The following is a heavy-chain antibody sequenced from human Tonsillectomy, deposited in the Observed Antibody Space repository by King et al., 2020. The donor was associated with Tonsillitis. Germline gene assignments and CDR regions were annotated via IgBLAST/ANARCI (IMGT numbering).Heavy chain of an antibody. Sequence: VQLQQSGPGLVKPSQTLSLTCAISGDSVSSNSAAWNWIRQSPSRGLEGLGRTYYRSKWYNDYAVSVKRRITINPDTSKNQFSLQLNSVTPEDTAVYYCARTPREDDYGDYAPRYYYYYYMDVWGKGTTVTVSS. D-gene: IGHD4-17*01. CDR1: GDSVSSNSAA. CDR3: ARTPREDDYGDYAPRYYYYYYMDV. V-gene: IGHV6-1*01. J-gene: IGHJ6*03. CDR2: TYYRSKWYN.